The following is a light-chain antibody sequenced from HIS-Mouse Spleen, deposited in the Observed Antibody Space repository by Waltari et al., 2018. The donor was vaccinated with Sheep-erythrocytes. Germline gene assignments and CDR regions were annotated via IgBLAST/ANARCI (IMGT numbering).Light chain of an antibody. CDR2: EGS. Sequence: QSALTQPASVSGSPGQLITISCTGTSSDVGSYNLVSWYQQHPVKAPKLMIYEGSKRPSGVSNRCSGSKSGNTASLKISGLQAEDEADYYCCSYAGSSTPWVFGGGTKLTVL. J-gene: IGLJ3*02. CDR3: CSYAGSSTPWV. CDR1: SSDVGSYNL. V-gene: IGLV2-23*01.